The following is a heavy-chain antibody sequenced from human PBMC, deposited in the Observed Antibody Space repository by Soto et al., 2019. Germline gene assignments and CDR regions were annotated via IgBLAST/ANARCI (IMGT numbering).Heavy chain of an antibody. CDR1: GGSFSGYY. V-gene: IGHV4-34*01. Sequence: QVQLQQWGAGLLKPSETLSLTCAVYGGSFSGYYWSWIRQRPGKGLEWIGEINHSGSTNYNPSLKSRVTISVDTSKNQFSLKLSSVTAADTAVYYCARGSPGRQGRNWFDPWGQGTLVTVSS. CDR2: INHSGST. CDR3: ARGSPGRQGRNWFDP. J-gene: IGHJ5*02.